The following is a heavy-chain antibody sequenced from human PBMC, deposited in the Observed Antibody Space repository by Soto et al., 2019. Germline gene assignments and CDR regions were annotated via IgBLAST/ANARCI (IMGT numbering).Heavy chain of an antibody. D-gene: IGHD4-17*01. CDR3: ARARDYDYHYSGMDV. CDR1: GFTFSSYS. V-gene: IGHV3-21*01. CDR2: ISSSSSYI. Sequence: PGGSLRLSCAASGFTFSSYSMNWVRQAPGKGLEWVSSISSSSSYIYYADSVKGRFTISRDNAKNSLYLQMKSLRAEDTAVYYCARARDYDYHYSGMDVWGQGTTVTVSS. J-gene: IGHJ6*02.